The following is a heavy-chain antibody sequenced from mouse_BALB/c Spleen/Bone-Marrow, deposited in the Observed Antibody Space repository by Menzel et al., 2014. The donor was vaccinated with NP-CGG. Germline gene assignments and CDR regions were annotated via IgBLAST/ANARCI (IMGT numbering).Heavy chain of an antibody. V-gene: IGHV5-12-2*01. J-gene: IGHJ3*01. CDR3: ATLTGTSY. CDR2: ITNGGGST. D-gene: IGHD4-1*01. Sequence: EVQLVESGGGLVQPGGSLKLSCAASGFPFSSYTMPWVRQTPEKRLEWVAFITNGGGSTYYPDTLKGRFTISRDDAKNTLYLQMSSLKSEDTAMYYCATLTGTSYWGQGTLVTVSA. CDR1: GFPFSSYT.